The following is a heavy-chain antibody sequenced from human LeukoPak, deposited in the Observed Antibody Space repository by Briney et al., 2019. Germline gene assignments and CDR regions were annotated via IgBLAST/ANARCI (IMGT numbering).Heavy chain of an antibody. CDR3: ARTVCSGGSCYFSPQHMFDY. V-gene: IGHV1-69*04. CDR1: GYTFTSYG. J-gene: IGHJ4*02. Sequence: GASVKVSCKASGYTFTSYGISWVRQAPGQGLEWMGRIIPILGIANYAQKFQGRVTITADKSTSTAYMELSSLRSEDTAVYYCARTVCSGGSCYFSPQHMFDYWGQGTLVTVSS. CDR2: IIPILGIA. D-gene: IGHD2-15*01.